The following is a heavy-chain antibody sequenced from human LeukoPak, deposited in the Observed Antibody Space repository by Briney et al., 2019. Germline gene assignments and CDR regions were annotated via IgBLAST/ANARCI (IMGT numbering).Heavy chain of an antibody. CDR2: INTDGSST. CDR3: AREGSGYCSSTSCYTGAFDI. Sequence: PGGSLRLSCAASGFTFSSYWMHWVRHAPGKGLVWVSRINTDGSSTSYADSVKGRFTIFRDNAKNTLYLQMNSLRAEDTAVYYCAREGSGYCSSTSCYTGAFDIWGQGTMVTVSS. D-gene: IGHD2-2*02. V-gene: IGHV3-74*01. CDR1: GFTFSSYW. J-gene: IGHJ3*02.